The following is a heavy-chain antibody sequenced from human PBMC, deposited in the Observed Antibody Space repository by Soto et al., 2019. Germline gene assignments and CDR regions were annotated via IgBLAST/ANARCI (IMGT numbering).Heavy chain of an antibody. CDR3: SRAGHYCAAATCTHDASDI. CDR1: EDIFKRYS. J-gene: IGHJ3*02. V-gene: IGHV1-46*02. Sequence: ASVKVSCKASEDIFKRYSIHWVRQAPGQGLEWMGLISPSGGTTSYAQKFQDRVTVTRDTSTNTVYMDLSSLRSADTAIYYCSRAGHYCAAATCTHDASDISGQGTLVTVS. D-gene: IGHD2-8*02. CDR2: ISPSGGTT.